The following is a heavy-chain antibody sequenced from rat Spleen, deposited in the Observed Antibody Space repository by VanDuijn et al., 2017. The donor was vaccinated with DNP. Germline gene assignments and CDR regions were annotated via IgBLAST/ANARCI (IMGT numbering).Heavy chain of an antibody. J-gene: IGHJ3*01. Sequence: EVQVLESGGGLVQPGNSLKLSCATSGFTFSTAWMYWYRQFPEKRLEWVARIKAKSNNYATEYTESVKGRFTISRDDSKSNIYLQMNNLKEEDTAIYYCGVLRESLLAYWGQGTLVTVSS. CDR1: GFTFSTAW. CDR3: GVLRESLLAY. CDR2: IKAKSNNYAT. V-gene: IGHV6-6*01. D-gene: IGHD1-4*01.